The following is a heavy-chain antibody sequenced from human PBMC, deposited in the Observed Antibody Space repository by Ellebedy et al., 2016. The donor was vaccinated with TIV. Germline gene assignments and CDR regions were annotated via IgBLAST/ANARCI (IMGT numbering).Heavy chain of an antibody. J-gene: IGHJ4*02. Sequence: GSLRLSCTVSGGSISSSSYYWGWIRQPPGKGLEWIGSIYYSGSTYYNPSLKSRVTISVDASKNQFSLKLSSVTAADTAVYFCARHEQDYLLRHWGQGTLVTVSS. CDR3: ARHEQDYLLRH. CDR2: IYYSGST. V-gene: IGHV4-39*01. CDR1: GGSISSSSYY. D-gene: IGHD2/OR15-2a*01.